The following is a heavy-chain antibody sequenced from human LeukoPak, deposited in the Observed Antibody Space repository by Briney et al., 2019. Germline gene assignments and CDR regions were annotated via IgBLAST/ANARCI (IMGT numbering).Heavy chain of an antibody. V-gene: IGHV1-2*02. CDR1: GYTFTGYY. CDR3: ARAEIWFGELPR. CDR2: INPNSGGT. D-gene: IGHD3-10*01. J-gene: IGHJ4*02. Sequence: ASVKVSCKASGYTFTGYYMHWVRQAPGQGLEWMGWINPNSGGTNYAQKFQGRVTMTRDTSISTAYMELSRLRSDDTAVYYCARAEIWFGELPRWGQGTPVTVSS.